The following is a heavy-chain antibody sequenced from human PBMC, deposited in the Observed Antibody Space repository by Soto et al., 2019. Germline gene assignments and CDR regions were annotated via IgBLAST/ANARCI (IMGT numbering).Heavy chain of an antibody. J-gene: IGHJ6*02. CDR2: IISIFGTG. D-gene: IGHD2-2*01. CDR1: GGTFSSYA. CDR3: ARHVPAAGYYYGMDD. V-gene: IGHV1-69*12. Sequence: QVQLVQSGAEVKKPGSSVKVSCKASGGTFSSYAISWVRQAPGQGLEWMGGIISIFGTGNYAQKFQGRVTITADESTSRACMELSSLRSEDTAVYYCARHVPAAGYYYGMDDWGQGTTVTVSS.